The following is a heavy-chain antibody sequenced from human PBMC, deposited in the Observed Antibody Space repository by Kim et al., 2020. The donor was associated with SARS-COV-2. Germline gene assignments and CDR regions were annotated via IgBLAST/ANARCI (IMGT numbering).Heavy chain of an antibody. Sequence: NYIPTLKRRVTISVDTSKNQFSVTESSVTAADTAVNYCAGEPTDGGAFDLWGQGTMVTVSS. D-gene: IGHD4-17*01. CDR3: AGEPTDGGAFDL. J-gene: IGHJ3*01. V-gene: IGHV4-59*01.